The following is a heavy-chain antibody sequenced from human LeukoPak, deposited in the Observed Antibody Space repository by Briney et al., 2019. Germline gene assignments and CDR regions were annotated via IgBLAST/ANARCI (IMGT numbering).Heavy chain of an antibody. D-gene: IGHD2-8*02. J-gene: IGHJ4*02. CDR3: ARGYWYYFDY. Sequence: GGSLRLSCAASGFTFSTYWMNWVRQAPGKGLEWVANIKVDGSEKYYTNSVKGRFTISRDNAKNSLYLQMNSLRAEDTAVYYCARGYWYYFDYWGQGTLVTVSS. CDR1: GFTFSTYW. V-gene: IGHV3-7*01. CDR2: IKVDGSEK.